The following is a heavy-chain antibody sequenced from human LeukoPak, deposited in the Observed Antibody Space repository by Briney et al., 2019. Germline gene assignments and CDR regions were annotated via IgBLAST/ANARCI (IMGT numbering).Heavy chain of an antibody. Sequence: GASVSVSCTVSGYTLTELSMHWVRQAPGKGLEWMGGFDPEDGETIYAQKFQGRVTITEDTSTNTAYMELSSLRSEDTAVYYCATRGPAGGSYYDFDYWGQGTLVTVSS. CDR2: FDPEDGET. V-gene: IGHV1-24*01. D-gene: IGHD1-26*01. J-gene: IGHJ4*02. CDR1: GYTLTELS. CDR3: ATRGPAGGSYYDFDY.